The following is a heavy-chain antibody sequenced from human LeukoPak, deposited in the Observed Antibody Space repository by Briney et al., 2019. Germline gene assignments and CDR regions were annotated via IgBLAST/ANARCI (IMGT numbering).Heavy chain of an antibody. CDR2: IRYDGGLK. D-gene: IGHD5-18*01. CDR1: GFTFSNYG. Sequence: PGGSLRLSCAASGFTFSNYGMHWVRQAPGKGLEWVAYIRYDGGLKHSVDSVKGRFSISRDNSNNTLYLKMNSLRAEDTAVYYCGKDHRAWGGYRSGYTRDGSEYWGQGILVTVSS. J-gene: IGHJ4*02. V-gene: IGHV3-30*02. CDR3: GKDHRAWGGYRSGYTRDGSEY.